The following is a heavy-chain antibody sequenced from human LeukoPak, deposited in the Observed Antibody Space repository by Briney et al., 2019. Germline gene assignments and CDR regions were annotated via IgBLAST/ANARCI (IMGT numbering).Heavy chain of an antibody. CDR1: GYTFTSYG. D-gene: IGHD2-2*01. J-gene: IGHJ4*02. Sequence: ASVKVSCKASGYTFTSYGISWVRQAPGQGLEWMGWISAYNGNTNYAQKLQGRVTVTTDTSTSTAYMELRSLRSDDTAVYYCARLLYCSSTSCPRGGDYWGQGTLVTVSS. V-gene: IGHV1-18*01. CDR2: ISAYNGNT. CDR3: ARLLYCSSTSCPRGGDY.